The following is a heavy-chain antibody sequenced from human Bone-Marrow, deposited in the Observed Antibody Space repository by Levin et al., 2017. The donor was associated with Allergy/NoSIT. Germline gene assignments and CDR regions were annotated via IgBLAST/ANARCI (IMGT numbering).Heavy chain of an antibody. D-gene: IGHD5-18*01. V-gene: IGHV3-43*01. CDR1: GFTFDDHS. J-gene: IGHJ4*02. Sequence: GGSLRLSCAASGFTFDDHSMHWVRQGPGKGLEWVALISWDGRATHYADSVKGRFTISRDNNKDSVYLEMNSLRTEDTALYDCAKAKAFGYSYGSDKGIDYWGQGTLVTVSS. CDR2: ISWDGRAT. CDR3: AKAKAFGYSYGSDKGIDY.